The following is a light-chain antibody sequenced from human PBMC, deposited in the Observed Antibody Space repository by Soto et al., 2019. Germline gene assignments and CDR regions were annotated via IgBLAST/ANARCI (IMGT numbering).Light chain of an antibody. J-gene: IGKJ1*01. CDR1: QSISSY. CDR3: QQSYSSTWT. CDR2: EAS. V-gene: IGKV1-39*01. Sequence: DIQMTQSPSSLSASVGDRVTITCRASQSISSYLNWYQQKPGKAPKLLIYEASSLQSGVPSRFSGSGSGTDFTLTISSLHPEDFATYYCQQSYSSTWTFGQGTKVDIK.